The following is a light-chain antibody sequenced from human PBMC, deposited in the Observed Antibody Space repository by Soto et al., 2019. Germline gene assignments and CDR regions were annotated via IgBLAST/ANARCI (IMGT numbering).Light chain of an antibody. Sequence: EIVMTQSPATLSVSPGERATLSCRASQSLGSNLAWYQAKPGQAPRLLIYGASSRAAGVPARVSDSGSGTEFTLILSSLQSEDVAVYYCQQYNNWPWTFGRGTKVEIK. CDR1: QSLGSN. J-gene: IGKJ1*01. CDR3: QQYNNWPWT. CDR2: GAS. V-gene: IGKV3-15*01.